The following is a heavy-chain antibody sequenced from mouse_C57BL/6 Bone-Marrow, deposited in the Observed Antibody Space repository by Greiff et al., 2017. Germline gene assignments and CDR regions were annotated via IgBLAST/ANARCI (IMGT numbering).Heavy chain of an antibody. CDR2: IHPGSGST. Sequence: QVQLQQPGAELVKPGASVKMSCKASGYTFTSYWITWVKQRPGQGLEWIGDIHPGSGSTNYNEKFKSKATLTVDTSSSTAYMQLSSLTSEDSAVYSCATSPSSGYWFADWGQGTLVTVSA. CDR1: GYTFTSYW. J-gene: IGHJ3*01. V-gene: IGHV1-55*01. CDR3: ATSPSSGYWFAD. D-gene: IGHD3-2*02.